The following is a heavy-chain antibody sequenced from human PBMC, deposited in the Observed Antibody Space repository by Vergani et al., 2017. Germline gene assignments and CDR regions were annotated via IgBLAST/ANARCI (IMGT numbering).Heavy chain of an antibody. CDR2: ISGPGLST. Sequence: EVHLLESGGGLVQSGGSLRLSCAASGITFSNSAVSWVRQAPGRGLAWVSSISGPGLSTYYADSVKGRFSISRDNSKNTVFLQMNSLRAEDTAIYYCVKEKIDLGSYCFDSWGHGILVTVSS. D-gene: IGHD2/OR15-2a*01. CDR3: VKEKIDLGSYCFDS. J-gene: IGHJ4*01. V-gene: IGHV3-23*01. CDR1: GITFSNSA.